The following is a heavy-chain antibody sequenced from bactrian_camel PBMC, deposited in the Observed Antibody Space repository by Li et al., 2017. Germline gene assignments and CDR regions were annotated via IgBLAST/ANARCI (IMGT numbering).Heavy chain of an antibody. V-gene: IGHV3S53*01. J-gene: IGHJ4*01. CDR2: IDSRGSA. Sequence: HVQLVESGGGSVQTGGSLKLSCAHSDYTFSASCLGWFRQPPGKEREGVATIDSRGSASYSDSVKGRFTISQDNAKNTVYLQMNSLKPEDTGMYYCAAARFARYYTDYAANPERYNFWGQGTQVTVS. D-gene: IGHD4*01. CDR3: AAARFARYYTDYAANPERYNF. CDR1: DYTFSASC.